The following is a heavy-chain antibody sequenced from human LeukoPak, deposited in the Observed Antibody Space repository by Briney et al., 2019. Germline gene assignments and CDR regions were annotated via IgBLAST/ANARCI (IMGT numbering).Heavy chain of an antibody. CDR1: GYTFTSYD. CDR2: MNPNSGNT. CDR3: ARNDYYDSSGYYNWFDP. J-gene: IGHJ5*02. Sequence: ASVKVPCTASGYTFTSYDINWVRQATGQGLEWMGWMNPNSGNTGYAQKFQGRVTMTRNTSISTAYMELSSLRSEDTAVYYCARNDYYDSSGYYNWFDPWGQGTLVTVSS. D-gene: IGHD3-22*01. V-gene: IGHV1-8*01.